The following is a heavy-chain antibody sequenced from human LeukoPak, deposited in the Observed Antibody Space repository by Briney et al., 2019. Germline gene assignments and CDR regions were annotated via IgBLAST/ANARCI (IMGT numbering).Heavy chain of an antibody. D-gene: IGHD3-22*01. V-gene: IGHV3-23*01. Sequence: PGGSLRLSCAASGFTFSSYAMSWVRQAPGKGLEWVSAISGSGGSTYYADSVKGRFTISRDNSKNTLYLQMNSLGAEDTAVYYCAKDLHDSSGYYYTYYYYYYYMDVWGKGTTVTVSS. CDR2: ISGSGGST. CDR1: GFTFSSYA. J-gene: IGHJ6*03. CDR3: AKDLHDSSGYYYTYYYYYYYMDV.